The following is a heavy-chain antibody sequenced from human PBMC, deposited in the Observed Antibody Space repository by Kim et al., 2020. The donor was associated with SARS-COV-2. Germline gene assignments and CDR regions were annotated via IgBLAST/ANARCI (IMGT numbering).Heavy chain of an antibody. CDR1: GYTFTSYA. D-gene: IGHD6-19*01. V-gene: IGHV1-3*01. CDR2: INAGNGNT. J-gene: IGHJ5*02. CDR3: ARSIAVAGTVYWFDP. Sequence: ASVKVSCKASGYTFTSYAMHWVRQAPGQRLEWMGWINAGNGNTKYSQKFQGRVTITRDTSASTAYMELSSLRSEDTAVYYCARSIAVAGTVYWFDPWGQGTLVTVSS.